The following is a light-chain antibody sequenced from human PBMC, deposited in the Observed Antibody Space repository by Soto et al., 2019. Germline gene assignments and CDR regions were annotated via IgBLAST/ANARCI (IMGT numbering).Light chain of an antibody. Sequence: DIQMTQSPSTLSASVGDRVTITCRASQSISTWLAWYQQKPGKAPKLLIYKSSSLESGVPSRFSGSGSGTGFTLTISILQPDDFATYYCQQYNDYPWTFGQGTKVEIK. V-gene: IGKV1-5*03. CDR3: QQYNDYPWT. CDR1: QSISTW. J-gene: IGKJ1*01. CDR2: KSS.